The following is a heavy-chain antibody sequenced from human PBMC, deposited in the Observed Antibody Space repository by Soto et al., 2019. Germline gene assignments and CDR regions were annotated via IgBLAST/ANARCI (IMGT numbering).Heavy chain of an antibody. J-gene: IGHJ1*01. CDR2: IYYSGST. V-gene: IGHV4-39*01. CDR1: GGSISSSSYY. D-gene: IGHD2-21*02. CDR3: ARHRPRWGGDQTEYFQH. Sequence: QLQLQESGPGLVKPSETLSLTCAVSGGSISSSSYYWGWIRQPPGKGLEWIGTIYYSGSTYYNPSLKGRVTISVDTSKNQFSLKLSSVTAADTAVYYCARHRPRWGGDQTEYFQHWGQGTLVTVSS.